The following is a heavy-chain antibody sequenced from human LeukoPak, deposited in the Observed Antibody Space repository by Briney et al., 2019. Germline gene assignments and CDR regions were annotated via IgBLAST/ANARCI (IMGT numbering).Heavy chain of an antibody. J-gene: IGHJ4*02. V-gene: IGHV3-33*01. D-gene: IGHD4-17*01. CDR1: GFTFSSYG. CDR3: ARGTTVTTKFDY. CDR2: IWYDGSNK. Sequence: PGGSLRLSCAASGFTFSSYGMHWVRQAPGKGLEWVAVIWYDGSNKYYADSVKGRFTISRDNSKNTLYLQMNSLRAEDTAVYYCARGTTVTTKFDYWGQGTLVTVSS.